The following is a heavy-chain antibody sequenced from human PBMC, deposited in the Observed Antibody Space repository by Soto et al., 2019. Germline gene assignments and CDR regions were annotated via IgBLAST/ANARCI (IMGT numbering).Heavy chain of an antibody. V-gene: IGHV3-30-3*01. D-gene: IGHD3-10*01. J-gene: IGHJ6*02. CDR2: ISYDGSNK. Sequence: QVQLVESGGGVVQPGKSLRLSCAASGFTFSSYAMHWVRQAPGKGLEWVAVISYDGSNKYDADSVKGRFTISRDNSKNTRYLQMTSLRAEDTAVYYCAREAGVYGSGSYGMDVWGQGTTVTVSS. CDR3: AREAGVYGSGSYGMDV. CDR1: GFTFSSYA.